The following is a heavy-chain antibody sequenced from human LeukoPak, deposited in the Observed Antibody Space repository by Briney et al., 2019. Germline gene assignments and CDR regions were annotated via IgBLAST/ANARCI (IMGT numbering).Heavy chain of an antibody. D-gene: IGHD3-16*01. V-gene: IGHV1-8*01. CDR3: ARGGTYLPFGY. J-gene: IGHJ4*02. CDR1: GYTFTSFD. CDR2: MNANSGDT. Sequence: ASVKVSCMASGYTFTSFDINWVRQATGQGLEWMGWMNANSGDTGCAQNFQGRVTMTRNTSISTAYMELTSLRSEDTAIYYCARGGTYLPFGYWGQGTLVTVSS.